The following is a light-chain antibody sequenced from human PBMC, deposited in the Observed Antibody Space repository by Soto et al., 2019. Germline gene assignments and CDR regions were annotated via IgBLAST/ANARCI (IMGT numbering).Light chain of an antibody. J-gene: IGLJ1*01. V-gene: IGLV1-44*01. CDR3: ATWDDSLNGFV. Sequence: QSVLTQPPSASGTPGQRVTISCSGTTSNIGGNTVSWYQHLPGTAPKLLIYSNNQRPSGVPDRFSGSKSGTSASLAISGRQSDDEADYYCATWDDSLNGFVFGAGTKVTVL. CDR2: SNN. CDR1: TSNIGGNT.